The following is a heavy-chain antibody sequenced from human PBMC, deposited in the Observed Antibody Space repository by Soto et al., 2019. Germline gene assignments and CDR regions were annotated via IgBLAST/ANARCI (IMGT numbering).Heavy chain of an antibody. CDR3: ARGHLLYRNARGDFDY. V-gene: IGHV1-2*04. CDR1: GYTFTGYY. Sequence: ASVKVSCKASGYTFTGYYMHWVRQAPGQGLEWMGWINPNSGGTNYAQKFQGWVTMTRDTSISTAYMELSRLRSDDTAVYYCARGHLLYRNARGDFDYWGQGTLVTVSS. J-gene: IGHJ4*02. CDR2: INPNSGGT. D-gene: IGHD2-2*02.